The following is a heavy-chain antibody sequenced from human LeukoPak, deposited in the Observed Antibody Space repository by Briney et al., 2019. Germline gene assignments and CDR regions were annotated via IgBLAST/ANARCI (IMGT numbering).Heavy chain of an antibody. J-gene: IGHJ4*02. Sequence: PSETLSLTCAVSGGSISSGGYWSWLRQPPGKGLEWIGQIYYIGSTNYNPSLESRVIMSLDKSTNQLSLRFSSVTAADTAVYYCARHGSYSLAFWGQGALVTVSS. CDR2: IYYIGST. V-gene: IGHV4-4*02. D-gene: IGHD1-26*01. CDR1: GGSISSGGY. CDR3: ARHGSYSLAF.